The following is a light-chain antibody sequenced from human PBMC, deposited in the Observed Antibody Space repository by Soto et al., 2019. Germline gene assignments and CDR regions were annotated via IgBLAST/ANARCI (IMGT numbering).Light chain of an antibody. V-gene: IGLV2-8*01. J-gene: IGLJ1*01. CDR2: EVS. Sequence: QSALTQPPSASGSPGQSVTISCTGTSSDVGGYNFVSWYQHHPGKAPKLMIYEVSKRPSGVPDRFSGSKSGNTASLTVSGLHAADEADYYCTSYAGSNNYVFGTGTKLTVL. CDR1: SSDVGGYNF. CDR3: TSYAGSNNYV.